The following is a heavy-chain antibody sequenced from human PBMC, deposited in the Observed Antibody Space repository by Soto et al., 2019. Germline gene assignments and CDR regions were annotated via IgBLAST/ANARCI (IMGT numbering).Heavy chain of an antibody. V-gene: IGHV1-69*12. CDR3: ARDTVVGQSPLYGMDV. CDR1: GGTFSSYA. J-gene: IGHJ6*02. CDR2: IIPIFGTA. D-gene: IGHD4-17*01. Sequence: QVQLVQSGAAVKKPGSSVKVSCKASGGTFSSYAISWVRQAPGQGLEWMGGIIPIFGTANYAQKFQGRVTITADESTSXAYMELSSLRSEDTAVYYCARDTVVGQSPLYGMDVWGQGTTVTVSS.